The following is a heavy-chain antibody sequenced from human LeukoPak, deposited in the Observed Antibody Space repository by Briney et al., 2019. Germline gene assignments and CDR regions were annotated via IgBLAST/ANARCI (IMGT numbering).Heavy chain of an antibody. J-gene: IGHJ4*02. D-gene: IGHD3-22*01. CDR1: GFTFGEYG. V-gene: IGHV3-49*04. CDR3: TLTMIVVARSHFDY. Sequence: GGSLRLSCTASGFTFGEYGMSWVRQAPGKGLEWIGFIRSKGHGGTTEYAASVKGRFTISRDDSKSIAYLQLNSLKAEDTAVYYCTLTMIVVARSHFDYWGQGTLVTVSS. CDR2: IRSKGHGGTT.